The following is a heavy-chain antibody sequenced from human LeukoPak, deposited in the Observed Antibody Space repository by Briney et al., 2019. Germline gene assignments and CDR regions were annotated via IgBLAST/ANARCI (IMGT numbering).Heavy chain of an antibody. D-gene: IGHD1-1*01. Sequence: SETLSLTCAVSGVSMSSYYWMWIRQPPGKGLEWIGSISYNGKTNHYRSLRSRVTISVDTSKYQFSLKLCSVTAADTAVYYCTRVGPSLHWNPDYWGQGTLVTVSS. CDR2: ISYNGKT. J-gene: IGHJ4*02. CDR1: GVSMSSYY. V-gene: IGHV4-59*01. CDR3: TRVGPSLHWNPDY.